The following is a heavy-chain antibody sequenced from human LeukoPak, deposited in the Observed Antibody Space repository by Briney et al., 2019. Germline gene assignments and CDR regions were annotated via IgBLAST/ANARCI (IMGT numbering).Heavy chain of an antibody. CDR2: INPDGGGT. Sequence: ASVKVSCKASGYTFTGYFINWGGQPPGQGLEWMGWINPDGGGTKYAPKFQGRVSMTRDTSINTVYIEVRGLRFDDTAVYFCARVGDDYWGQGTPVTVSS. J-gene: IGHJ4*02. CDR1: GYTFTGYF. V-gene: IGHV1-2*02. CDR3: ARVGDDY.